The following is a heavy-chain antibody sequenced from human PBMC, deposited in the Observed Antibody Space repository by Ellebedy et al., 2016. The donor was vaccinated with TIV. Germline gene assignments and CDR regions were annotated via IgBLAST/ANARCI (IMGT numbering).Heavy chain of an antibody. Sequence: SETLSLXXTVSGGSISSSSYYCGWIRQPPGKGLEWIGSIYYSGSTYYNPSLKSRVTISVDTSKNQFSLKLSSVTAADTAVYYCAREKNYRFDYWGQGTLVTVSS. CDR2: IYYSGST. CDR3: AREKNYRFDY. D-gene: IGHD1-7*01. V-gene: IGHV4-39*07. CDR1: GGSISSSSYY. J-gene: IGHJ4*02.